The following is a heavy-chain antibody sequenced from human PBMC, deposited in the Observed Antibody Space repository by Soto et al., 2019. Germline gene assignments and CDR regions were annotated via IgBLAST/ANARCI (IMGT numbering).Heavy chain of an antibody. J-gene: IGHJ6*02. Sequence: QVQLVQSGAEVKKPGASVKVSCKASGYTFTNFGISWVRQAPGQGLEWMGWIRAYNGKTNYAQKLQGRVTMTTDTXXXXXXXXXXXXXXXXXXXXXXXXXXXXXXVWGQGTTVTVSS. CDR2: IRAYNGKT. CDR3: XXXXXXXXV. V-gene: IGHV1-18*01. CDR1: GYTFTNFG.